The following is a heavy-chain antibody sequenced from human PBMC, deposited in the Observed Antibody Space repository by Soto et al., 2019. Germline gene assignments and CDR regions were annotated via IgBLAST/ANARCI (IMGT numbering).Heavy chain of an antibody. J-gene: IGHJ4*02. V-gene: IGHV3-53*01. D-gene: IGHD3-10*01. CDR1: GFTVSNNY. CDR3: AAPPGGGGY. Sequence: EVQLVESGGGLIQPGGSLRLSCAVSGFTVSNNYMSWVRQAPGKGLEGVSVIYSGGYTAYGDSVKGRFTISRDNSKTPIYLQMNTLGAADTAVFSGAAPPGGGGYWGQGTLVTVSS. CDR2: IYSGGYT.